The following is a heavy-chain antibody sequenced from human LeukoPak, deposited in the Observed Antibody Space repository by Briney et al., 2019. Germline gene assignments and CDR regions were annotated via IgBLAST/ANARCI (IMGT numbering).Heavy chain of an antibody. Sequence: GGSLRLSCAASGFTFSNAWMSWVRQAPGTGLEWVGRIKSKTDGGTTDYAAPVKGRFTISRDDSKNTLYLQMNSLKTEDTAVYYCTTGVYYGSGSVYAFDIWGQGTMVTVSS. J-gene: IGHJ3*02. CDR2: IKSKTDGGTT. D-gene: IGHD3-10*01. CDR1: GFTFSNAW. V-gene: IGHV3-15*05. CDR3: TTGVYYGSGSVYAFDI.